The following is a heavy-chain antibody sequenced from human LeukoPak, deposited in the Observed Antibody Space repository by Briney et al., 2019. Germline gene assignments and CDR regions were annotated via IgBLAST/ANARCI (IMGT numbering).Heavy chain of an antibody. CDR1: SGSFSGYY. Sequence: SETLSLTCAVYSGSFSGYYWSWIRQPPGKGLEWIGEINQSGSTKYSPPLESRVTISVDTSKNQFSLKLSSMTAADTAVYYCARGPGSGSYFAWFDTWGQGALVTVSS. CDR2: INQSGST. J-gene: IGHJ5*02. D-gene: IGHD3-10*01. V-gene: IGHV4-34*01. CDR3: ARGPGSGSYFAWFDT.